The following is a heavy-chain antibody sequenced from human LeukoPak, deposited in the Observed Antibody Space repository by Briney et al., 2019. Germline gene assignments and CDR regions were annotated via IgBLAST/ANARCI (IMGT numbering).Heavy chain of an antibody. Sequence: PGGSLRLSCAASGFTFSSYWMHWVRQAPGKGLVWVSRINSDGRSTSYADSVKGRFTISRDNAKNTLYLQMNSLKAEDTAVYYCAKPTSSLAAAGFDCWGQGTLVTVSS. V-gene: IGHV3-74*01. CDR2: INSDGRST. J-gene: IGHJ4*02. CDR1: GFTFSSYW. CDR3: AKPTSSLAAAGFDC. D-gene: IGHD6-13*01.